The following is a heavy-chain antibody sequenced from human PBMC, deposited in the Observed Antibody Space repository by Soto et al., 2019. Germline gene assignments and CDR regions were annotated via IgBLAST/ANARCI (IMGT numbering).Heavy chain of an antibody. CDR2: IYYSGST. D-gene: IGHD6-25*01. J-gene: IGHJ6*03. CDR1: GGSISSYY. V-gene: IGHV4-59*01. CDR3: ARGGQRDYYYYYMDV. Sequence: PSETLSLTCTVSGGSISSYYWSWIRQPPGKGLEWIGYIYYSGSTNYNPSLESRVTISVDTSKNQFSLKLSSVTAADTAVYYCARGGQRDYYYYYMDVWGKGTTVTVSS.